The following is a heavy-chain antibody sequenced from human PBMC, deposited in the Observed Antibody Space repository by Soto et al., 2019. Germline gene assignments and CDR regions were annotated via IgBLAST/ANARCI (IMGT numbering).Heavy chain of an antibody. CDR1: GFSFSSYT. Sequence: EVQLVESGGGLVKPGESLRLSCAASGFSFSSYTMNWVRQAPGKGLQWVSSITNRGTHTYSADSVKGRLTISRDNDKKSLYLHMNNLRPEDTAIYFCARAHEVAWFESWGLETLVTVTS. CDR3: ARAHEVAWFES. D-gene: IGHD2-15*01. J-gene: IGHJ5*01. V-gene: IGHV3-21*01. CDR2: ITNRGTHT.